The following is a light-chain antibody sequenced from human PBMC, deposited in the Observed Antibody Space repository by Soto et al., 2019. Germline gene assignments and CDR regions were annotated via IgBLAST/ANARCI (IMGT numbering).Light chain of an antibody. V-gene: IGKV3-11*01. CDR3: QQRSNWPSLT. CDR2: DAS. CDR1: QSVGSY. J-gene: IGKJ4*01. Sequence: EIVLIQSPATLSLSPGERATLSCRASQSVGSYYAWYQHKPGPAPRLLLSDASTRATGIPARFSGSGSETDFTLTISSLEHQDYAVYYCQQRSNWPSLTFGGGTKVDI.